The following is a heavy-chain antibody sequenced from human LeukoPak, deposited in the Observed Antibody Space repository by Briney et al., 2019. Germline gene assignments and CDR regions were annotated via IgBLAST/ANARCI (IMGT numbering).Heavy chain of an antibody. J-gene: IGHJ3*02. CDR2: INTNTGNP. Sequence: ASVKVSCKASGYTFTSYVITWVRQAPGQGLEWMGWINTNTGNPTYAQGFTGRFVFSLDTSVSTAYLQISSLKAEDTAVYYCARDYGDYGSAFDIWGQGTMVTVSS. V-gene: IGHV7-4-1*02. CDR1: GYTFTSYV. CDR3: ARDYGDYGSAFDI. D-gene: IGHD4-17*01.